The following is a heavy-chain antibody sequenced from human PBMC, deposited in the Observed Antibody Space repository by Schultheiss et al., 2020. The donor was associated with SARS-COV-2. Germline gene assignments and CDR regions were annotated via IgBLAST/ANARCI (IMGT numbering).Heavy chain of an antibody. Sequence: GESLKISCAASGFTLGSHWMSWVRQAPGKGLEWVSSISAGGASTYYADSVKGRFTISRDNSKNTLFLQMDRLRAEDTAIYYCTRDPYGDQYFDYWGQGALVTVSS. J-gene: IGHJ4*02. D-gene: IGHD4-17*01. CDR2: ISAGGAST. CDR1: GFTLGSHW. V-gene: IGHV3-23*01. CDR3: TRDPYGDQYFDY.